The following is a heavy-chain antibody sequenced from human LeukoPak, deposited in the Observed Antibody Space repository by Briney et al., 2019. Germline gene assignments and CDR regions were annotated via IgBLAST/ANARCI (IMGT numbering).Heavy chain of an antibody. J-gene: IGHJ4*02. CDR2: SRNKANSYTT. CDR3: ARSIPYGTTWYGRSDY. D-gene: IGHD6-13*01. V-gene: IGHV3-72*01. CDR1: GFTFSDHY. Sequence: GGSLRLSCAASGFTFSDHYMDWVRQTPGKGLEWVGRSRNKANSYTTEYAASVKGRFTISRDNALNSLYLQMNSLRAEDTAIYYCARSIPYGTTWYGRSDYWGQGTLVTVSS.